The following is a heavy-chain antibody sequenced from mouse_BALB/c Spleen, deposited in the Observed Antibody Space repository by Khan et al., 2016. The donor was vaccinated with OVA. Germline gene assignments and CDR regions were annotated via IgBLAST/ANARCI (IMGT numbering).Heavy chain of an antibody. CDR2: SIPSTGYT. CDR3: AGRGLRWDFDY. J-gene: IGHJ2*01. CDR1: GYTFINYW. D-gene: IGHD1-1*01. Sequence: QVQLKQSGAELAKPGASVKMSCKVSGYTFINYWIFWGKKRLGQGLVWFGYSIPSTGYTEYNQNFKDKATLTGDKSSSKAYMQLSCLTSEDSAVYYCAGRGLRWDFDYWGQGTTLTVSS. V-gene: IGHV1-7*01.